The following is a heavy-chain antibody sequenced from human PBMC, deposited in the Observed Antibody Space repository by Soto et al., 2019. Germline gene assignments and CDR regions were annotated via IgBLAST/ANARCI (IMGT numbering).Heavy chain of an antibody. CDR1: RFTFSSYA. Sequence: GGSLRLSCAASRFTFSSYAMCWVRQAPGKGLEWVSSISVSGGSTYYADSVKGRFTISRDNSKNTLYLQMNSLRAEDTAVYYCEKEGYSITSNKQLDDWGQGNMVTV. D-gene: IGHD2-2*01. CDR2: ISVSGGST. CDR3: EKEGYSITSNKQLDD. J-gene: IGHJ6*02. V-gene: IGHV3-23*01.